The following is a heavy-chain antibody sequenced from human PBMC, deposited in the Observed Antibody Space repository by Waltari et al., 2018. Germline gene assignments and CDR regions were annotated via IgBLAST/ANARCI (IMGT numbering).Heavy chain of an antibody. D-gene: IGHD1-1*01. CDR2: IYTSGST. V-gene: IGHV4-61*09. Sequence: QVQLQESGPGLVKPSQTLSLTCTVSGGSISSGSYYWSWIRQPAGKGLEWIGYIYTSGSTNYNPSLKSRVTISVDTSKNQFSLKLSSVTAADTAVYYCASWKDYFDYWGQGTLVTVSS. CDR3: ASWKDYFDY. J-gene: IGHJ4*02. CDR1: GGSISSGSYY.